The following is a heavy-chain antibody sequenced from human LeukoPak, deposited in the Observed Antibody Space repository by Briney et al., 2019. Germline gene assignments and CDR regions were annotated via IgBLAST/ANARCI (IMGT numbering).Heavy chain of an antibody. CDR1: GGSISSYY. J-gene: IGHJ4*02. CDR2: IYYSGST. V-gene: IGHV4-59*01. CDR3: ARSRGYFDY. Sequence: SETLSLTCTVSGGSISSYYWSWIRQPPGKGLEWIGYIYYSGSTNYNPSLKSRVTISVDTSRNQFSLKLSSVTAADTALYYCARSRGYFDYWGQGTLVTVSS. D-gene: IGHD6-13*01.